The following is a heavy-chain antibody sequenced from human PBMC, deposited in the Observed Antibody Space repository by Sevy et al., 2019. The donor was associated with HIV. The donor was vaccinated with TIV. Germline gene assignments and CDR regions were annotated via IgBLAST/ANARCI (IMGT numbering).Heavy chain of an antibody. V-gene: IGHV3-30*18. D-gene: IGHD3-9*01. Sequence: GGSLRLSCAGSGFTFRSYGIHWVRQSPGKGLEWVAFISFDGRNTYSADSVKGRFTVSRDNSNNAVYLQMNNLRTEDTAMYYCAKDILGDNSPWFFFDYWGQGTQVTISS. CDR3: AKDILGDNSPWFFFDY. J-gene: IGHJ4*02. CDR2: ISFDGRNT. CDR1: GFTFRSYG.